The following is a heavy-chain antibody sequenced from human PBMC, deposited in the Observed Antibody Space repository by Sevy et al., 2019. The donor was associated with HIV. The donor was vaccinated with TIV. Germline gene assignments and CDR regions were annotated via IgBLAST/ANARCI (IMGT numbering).Heavy chain of an antibody. CDR3: AREGCTRPNDY. D-gene: IGHD2-8*01. CDR1: GFAFYDYS. J-gene: IGHJ4*02. V-gene: IGHV3-23*01. CDR2: LSFGCGKI. Sequence: GGSLRLSCAASGFAFYDYSMSWIRQAPGKGLEWVAFLSFGCGKINYADSVKGRFTISRDNSKNSFYLQMDNLGVEDTALYYGAREGCTRPNDYWGQGTRVTVSS.